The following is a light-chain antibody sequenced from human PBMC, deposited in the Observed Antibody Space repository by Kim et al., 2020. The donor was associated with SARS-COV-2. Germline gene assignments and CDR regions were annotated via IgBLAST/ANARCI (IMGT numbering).Light chain of an antibody. V-gene: IGKV1-17*01. CDR3: LQANGYPRV. Sequence: ASVGDRVTINCRASQGIYNNLGWYQQKPGKDPKCLIYAASILQSGVPSRFSGSGSGTEFTLTINSLEPEDFATYFCLQANGYPRVFGQGTKVDIK. CDR2: AAS. CDR1: QGIYNN. J-gene: IGKJ1*01.